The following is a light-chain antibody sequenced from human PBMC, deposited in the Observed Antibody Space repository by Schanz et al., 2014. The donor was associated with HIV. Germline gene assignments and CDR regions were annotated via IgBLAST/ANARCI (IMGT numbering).Light chain of an antibody. Sequence: DIQMPQSPSTLSASVGARVTIACRASQTISSWLAWYQQKPGKAPDLLIYQTSALRRGVPERFRGSGSGTDFTLTISGLQPEDFATYYCQQLNSYPLFGPGTKVDIK. V-gene: IGKV1-5*03. J-gene: IGKJ3*01. CDR3: QQLNSYPL. CDR1: QTISSW. CDR2: QTS.